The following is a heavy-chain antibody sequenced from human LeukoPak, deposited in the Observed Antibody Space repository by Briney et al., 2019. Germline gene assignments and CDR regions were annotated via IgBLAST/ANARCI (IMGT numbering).Heavy chain of an antibody. V-gene: IGHV1-18*01. J-gene: IGHJ4*02. CDR2: ITTYNGKT. Sequence: GASVKVSCKASGYTFTSYPISWVRQAPGQGLEWMGWITTYNGKTNYGRKLQGRVTMTTDTSTRKAYMDLRGLRSDDTAVYYCARGYDYGDYVGDFDYWGQGTLVTASS. CDR3: ARGYDYGDYVGDFDY. D-gene: IGHD4-17*01. CDR1: GYTFTSYP.